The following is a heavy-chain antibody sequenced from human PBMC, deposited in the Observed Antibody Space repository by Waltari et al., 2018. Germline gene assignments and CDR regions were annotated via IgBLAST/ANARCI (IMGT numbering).Heavy chain of an antibody. CDR2: IYPGDSDT. D-gene: IGHD2-21*01. Sequence: EVQLVQSGAEVKKPGESLKISCKGSGYSFTSYWIGWVRQMPGKGLEWMWIIYPGDSDTRYSPSFQGQVTISADKSISTAYLQWSSLKASDTAMYYCARQKYCGGDCSDYFDYWGQGTLVTVSS. CDR1: GYSFTSYW. J-gene: IGHJ4*02. V-gene: IGHV5-51*01. CDR3: ARQKYCGGDCSDYFDY.